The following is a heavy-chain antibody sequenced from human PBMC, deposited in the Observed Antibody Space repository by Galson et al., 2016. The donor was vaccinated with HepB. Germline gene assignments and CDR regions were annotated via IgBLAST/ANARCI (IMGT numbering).Heavy chain of an antibody. CDR1: GLTFSRCD. V-gene: IGHV3-13*01. CDR2: IGTAGDT. Sequence: SLRLSCAASGLTFSRCDMHWVRQATGKGLEWVSAIGTAGDTYYPGSVRGRFTISRENSKNSLYLQMNSLTAGDTAVYYCARGKFDCSGGTCHYYGMDVWGKGPTVTVSS. J-gene: IGHJ6*04. D-gene: IGHD2-15*01. CDR3: ARGKFDCSGGTCHYYGMDV.